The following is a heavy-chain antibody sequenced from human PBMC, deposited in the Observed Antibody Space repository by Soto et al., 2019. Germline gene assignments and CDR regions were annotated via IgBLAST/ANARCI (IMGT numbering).Heavy chain of an antibody. J-gene: IGHJ6*02. CDR1: GGTFSSYA. D-gene: IGHD5-12*01. V-gene: IGHV1-69*12. CDR3: AKPGYEFGYYYGMDV. CDR2: IIPIFGTA. Sequence: QVQLVQSGAEVKKPGSSVKVSCKASGGTFSSYAISWVRQAPGQGLEWMGGIIPIFGTANYAQKFQGRVTIXXDXSXXTAYMELSSLRSEDTAVYYCAKPGYEFGYYYGMDVWGQGTTVTVSS.